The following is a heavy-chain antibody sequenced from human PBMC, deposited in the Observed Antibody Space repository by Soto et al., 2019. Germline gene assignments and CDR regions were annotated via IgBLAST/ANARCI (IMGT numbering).Heavy chain of an antibody. CDR2: IYYSGST. Sequence: SETLSLTCTVSGGSISSYYWSWIRQPPGKGLEWIGYIYYSGSTNYNPSLKSRVTISVDTSKNQFSLKLSSVTAADTAGYYWARAPHSSSSGEDYYYYGMDVWGQGTTVTVSS. D-gene: IGHD6-6*01. V-gene: IGHV4-59*01. CDR3: ARAPHSSSSGEDYYYYGMDV. CDR1: GGSISSYY. J-gene: IGHJ6*02.